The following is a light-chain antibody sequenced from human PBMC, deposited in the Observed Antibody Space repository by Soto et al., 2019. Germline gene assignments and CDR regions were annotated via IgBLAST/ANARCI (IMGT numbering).Light chain of an antibody. Sequence: QSVLTQPPSASGTPGQRISISCSGSSSNIGSNHVYWYQQFPGMAPKLLMYRSDQRPTGVPDRFSGSKSGTSASLAISGLRSDDEDDYYCSARDDILSGVVFGGGTKLTVL. CDR2: RSD. V-gene: IGLV1-47*01. CDR3: SARDDILSGVV. CDR1: SSNIGSNH. J-gene: IGLJ2*01.